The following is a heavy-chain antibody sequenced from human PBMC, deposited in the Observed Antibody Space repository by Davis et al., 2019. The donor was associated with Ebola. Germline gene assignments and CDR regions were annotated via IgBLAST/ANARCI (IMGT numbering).Heavy chain of an antibody. J-gene: IGHJ4*02. CDR3: ARRVPLYYYDSSGYDSLYYFDY. Sequence: MPSETLSLTCTVSGGSISSSSYYWGWIRQPPGKGLEWIGEIYHSGSTNYNPSLKSRVTISVDTSKNQFSLKLSSVTAADTAVYYCARRVPLYYYDSSGYDSLYYFDYWGQGTLVTVSS. CDR2: IYHSGST. CDR1: GGSISSSSYY. V-gene: IGHV4-39*07. D-gene: IGHD3-22*01.